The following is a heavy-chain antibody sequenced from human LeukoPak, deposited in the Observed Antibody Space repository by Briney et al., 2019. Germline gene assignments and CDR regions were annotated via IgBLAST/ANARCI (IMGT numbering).Heavy chain of an antibody. J-gene: IGHJ4*02. CDR3: ARDQAYYYDSSGRIN. V-gene: IGHV3-21*01. CDR2: ISSSSSYI. CDR1: GLTFRTYA. D-gene: IGHD3-22*01. Sequence: GGSLRLSCAASGLTFRTYAMSWVRQAPGKGLEWVSSISSSSSYIYYADSVKGRFTISRDNAKNSLYLQMNSLRAEDTAVYYCARDQAYYYDSSGRINWGQGTLVTVSS.